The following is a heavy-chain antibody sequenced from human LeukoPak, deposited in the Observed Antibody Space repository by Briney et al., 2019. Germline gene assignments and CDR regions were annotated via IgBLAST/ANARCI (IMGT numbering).Heavy chain of an antibody. Sequence: PGGSLRLSCAASGFTFSSYWMSWVRQAPGKGLEWVANIKQDGSEKYYVDSVKGRLTISRDNAKNSLYLQMNSLRAEDTAVYYCAGSGVGCCSGGSCFDDAFDIWGQGTMVTVSS. J-gene: IGHJ3*02. CDR3: AGSGVGCCSGGSCFDDAFDI. V-gene: IGHV3-7*01. CDR2: IKQDGSEK. CDR1: GFTFSSYW. D-gene: IGHD2-15*01.